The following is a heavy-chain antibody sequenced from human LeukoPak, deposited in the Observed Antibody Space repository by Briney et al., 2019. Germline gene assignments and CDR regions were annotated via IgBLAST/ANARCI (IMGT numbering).Heavy chain of an antibody. D-gene: IGHD3-10*01. J-gene: IGHJ4*02. Sequence: SETLSLTCAVYGGSFSGYYWSWIRQPPGKGLEWIGETNHSGSTNYNPSLKSRVTISVDTSKNQFSLKLSSVTAADTAVYYCARGRGNYYGSGSPWGYWGQGTLVTVSS. CDR1: GGSFSGYY. V-gene: IGHV4-34*01. CDR3: ARGRGNYYGSGSPWGY. CDR2: TNHSGST.